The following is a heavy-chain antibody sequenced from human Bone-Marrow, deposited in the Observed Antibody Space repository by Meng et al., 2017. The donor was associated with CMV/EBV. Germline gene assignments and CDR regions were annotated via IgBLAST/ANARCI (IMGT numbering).Heavy chain of an antibody. V-gene: IGHV3-11*01. CDR1: GFTFRDYY. CDR3: ARDLGRGYYYGSGSSY. D-gene: IGHD3-10*01. Sequence: GFTFRDYYMSWIRQAPGKGLEWVSYISSSGSTIYYADSVKGRFTIFRDNAKNSLYLQMNSLRAEDTAVYYCARDLGRGYYYGSGSSYWGQGTLVTVSS. CDR2: ISSSGSTI. J-gene: IGHJ4*02.